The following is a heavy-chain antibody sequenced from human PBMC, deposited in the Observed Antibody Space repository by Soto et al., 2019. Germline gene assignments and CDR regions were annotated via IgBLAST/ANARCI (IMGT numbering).Heavy chain of an antibody. CDR1: GGTFSSYA. CDR2: IIPIFGTA. Sequence: SVKVSCKASGGTFSSYAISWVRQAPGQGLEWMGGIIPIFGTANYAQKFQGRVTITADESTSTAYMELSSLRSEDTAVYYCATQFGYSGGWSHVRIYFAYGGQGTLVPVSS. J-gene: IGHJ4*02. V-gene: IGHV1-69*13. D-gene: IGHD6-19*01. CDR3: ATQFGYSGGWSHVRIYFAY.